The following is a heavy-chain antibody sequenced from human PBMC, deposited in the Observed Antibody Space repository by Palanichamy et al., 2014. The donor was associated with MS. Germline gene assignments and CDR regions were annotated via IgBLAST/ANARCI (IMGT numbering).Heavy chain of an antibody. Sequence: QVQLVESGGGVVQPGRSLRLSCAASGFTFTNFGMHWVRQAPGKGLEWVAVISYDGSNKYYVDSVKGRFTISRDNSENTVYLQMNSLRPEGTAVYFCVKEVYCGGGCYSGIGHWGQGTLVTVSS. CDR2: ISYDGSNK. CDR1: GFTFTNFG. CDR3: VKEVYCGGGCYSGIGH. J-gene: IGHJ4*02. V-gene: IGHV3-30*18. D-gene: IGHD2-21*02.